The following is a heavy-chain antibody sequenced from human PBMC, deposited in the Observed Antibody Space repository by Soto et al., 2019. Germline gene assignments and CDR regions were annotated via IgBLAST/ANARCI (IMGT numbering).Heavy chain of an antibody. CDR3: VRCYGSVGSCYACWHFDL. CDR1: GDTFSDYA. V-gene: IGHV1-18*01. J-gene: IGHJ2*01. D-gene: IGHD2-15*01. CDR2: ISASTRNT. Sequence: QVQLVQSGGEVKKPGASVKVSCQASGDTFSDYAISWVRQAPGQGLAWMGWISASTRNTDQAQNFQGRVIMTLDTSTNTAYMELRSLRSDDTAVDYCVRCYGSVGSCYACWHFDLWGRGTLVTVSS.